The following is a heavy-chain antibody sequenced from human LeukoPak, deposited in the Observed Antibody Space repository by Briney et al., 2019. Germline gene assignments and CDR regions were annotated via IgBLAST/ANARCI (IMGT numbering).Heavy chain of an antibody. V-gene: IGHV4-34*01. D-gene: IGHD2-15*01. J-gene: IGHJ4*02. Sequence: SETLSLTCAVYGGSFSGYYWSWIRQPPGKGLEWIGEINHSGSTNYNPSLKSRVTTSVDTSKNQFPLKLSSVTAADRAVYYCARVVAATLDYWGQGTLVTVSS. CDR2: INHSGST. CDR3: ARVVAATLDY. CDR1: GGSFSGYY.